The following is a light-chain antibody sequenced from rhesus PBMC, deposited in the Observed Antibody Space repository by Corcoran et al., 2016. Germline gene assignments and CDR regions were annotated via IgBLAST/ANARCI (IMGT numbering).Light chain of an antibody. CDR3: QHGYGTPPT. J-gene: IGKJ1*01. Sequence: DIQMTQSPSSLSASVGDRVTITCRASVNVNNYLNWYQQKPGKAPKLLIYKASTLQSGVPSRFSGSGSGTDYTFTSSSLKPEDVATYYGQHGYGTPPTFGQGTKVEIK. CDR1: VNVNNY. V-gene: IGKV1-74*01. CDR2: KAS.